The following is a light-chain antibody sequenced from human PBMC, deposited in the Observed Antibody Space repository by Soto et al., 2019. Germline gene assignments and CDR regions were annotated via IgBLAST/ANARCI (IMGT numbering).Light chain of an antibody. J-gene: IGKJ1*01. V-gene: IGKV1-39*01. CDR2: AAS. CDR1: QSISTF. Sequence: DIQMTQSPSSLSASVGDRVSVTCRASQSISTFLNWYQQRPGEAPKLLIYAASSLQSGVPSRFSGSGSGADVTLTIGSLQPKDFATYYCQQSYTTPRTFGQETKVEVK. CDR3: QQSYTTPRT.